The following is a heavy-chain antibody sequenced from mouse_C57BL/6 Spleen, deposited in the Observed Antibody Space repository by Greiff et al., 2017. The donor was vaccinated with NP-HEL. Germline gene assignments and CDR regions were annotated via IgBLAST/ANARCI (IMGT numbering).Heavy chain of an antibody. CDR1: GFSLSTFGMG. CDR2: IWWDDDK. Sequence: QVTLKESGPGILQPSQTLSLTCSFSGFSLSTFGMGVGWIRQPSGKGLEWLAHIWWDDDKYYNPALKRRLPISKYTSKNQVFLKIANVDTADTATYYCARSYYYGSSYGYFDGWGTGTTVTVSS. J-gene: IGHJ1*03. CDR3: ARSYYYGSSYGYFDG. V-gene: IGHV8-8*01. D-gene: IGHD1-1*01.